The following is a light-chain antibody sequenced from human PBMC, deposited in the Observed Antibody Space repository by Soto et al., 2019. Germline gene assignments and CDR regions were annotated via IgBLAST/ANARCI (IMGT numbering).Light chain of an antibody. CDR1: QSVSSSY. CDR3: QQYGISVALT. J-gene: IGKJ4*01. V-gene: IGKV3-20*01. CDR2: GAS. Sequence: EIVLTQSPGTLSLSPGERATLSCRASQSVSSSYLAWYQQKPGQAPRLLIYGASRRATGIQDRFSGSGSGTDFSLTISRLEPEECAVYYCQQYGISVALTVGGGTKVDLK.